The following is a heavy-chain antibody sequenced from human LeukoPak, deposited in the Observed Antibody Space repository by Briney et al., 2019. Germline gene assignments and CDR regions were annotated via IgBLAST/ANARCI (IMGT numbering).Heavy chain of an antibody. V-gene: IGHV3-23*01. J-gene: IGHJ1*01. Sequence: GGSLRLSCSASGLAFSNYGVSWVRQTPGQGLEWVSSIIEEGDTTYYADAVRGRFTISRDNSKSIVYLQMSSLRVEDTAIYYCARLSEPSWGQGTLVTGSS. D-gene: IGHD1-14*01. CDR3: ARLSEPS. CDR2: IIEEGDTT. CDR1: GLAFSNYG.